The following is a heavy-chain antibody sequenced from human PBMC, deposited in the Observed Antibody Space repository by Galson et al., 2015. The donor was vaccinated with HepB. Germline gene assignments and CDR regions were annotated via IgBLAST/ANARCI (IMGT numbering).Heavy chain of an antibody. CDR2: INPHNGDT. Sequence: SVKVSCKASGYTFTDYYIHWVRRAPGQGLQWMGWINPHNGDTDYAQNFQGWVTMTRDTSINTAYLELRRLNFNDTATYYCAKDEDAKGIVIWGQGTQVSVSP. J-gene: IGHJ4*02. CDR1: GYTFTDYY. D-gene: IGHD3-16*02. V-gene: IGHV1-2*04. CDR3: AKDEDAKGIVI.